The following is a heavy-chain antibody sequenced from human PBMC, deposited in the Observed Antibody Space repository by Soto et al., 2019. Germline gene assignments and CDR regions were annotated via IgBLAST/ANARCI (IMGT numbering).Heavy chain of an antibody. CDR2: IFWNGDD. J-gene: IGHJ4*02. V-gene: IGHV2-5*01. CDR3: GQIYGSGIWGWSFHS. Sequence: QITLKESGPSLVKPAETLTLTCTFSGFSLTSTVVGVGWVRQPPEKAPEWLAVIFWNGDDHYSPSLKSRVTMTKDISKNQVVLTLTNRDPVDTATYFCGQIYGSGIWGWSFHSWGQGTLVNVSS. D-gene: IGHD1-26*01. CDR1: GFSLTSTVVG.